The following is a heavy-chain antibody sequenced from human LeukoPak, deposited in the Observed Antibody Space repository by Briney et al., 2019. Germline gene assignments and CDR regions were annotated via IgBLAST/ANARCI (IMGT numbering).Heavy chain of an antibody. V-gene: IGHV4-39*07. Sequence: PSETLSLTCTVSGGSISSSSYFWGWIRQPPGKGLEWIGSIYYSGSTYYNPSLKSRVTLSVDTSKNQFSLKLSSVTAADTAVYYCARESMVRGATNWFDPWGQGTLVTVSS. CDR2: IYYSGST. D-gene: IGHD3-10*01. CDR1: GGSISSSSYF. J-gene: IGHJ5*02. CDR3: ARESMVRGATNWFDP.